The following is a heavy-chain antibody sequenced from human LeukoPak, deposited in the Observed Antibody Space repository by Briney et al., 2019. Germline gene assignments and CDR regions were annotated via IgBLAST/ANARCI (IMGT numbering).Heavy chain of an antibody. Sequence: GASVKVSCKASGYTFTSYGISWVRQAPGQGLEWMGWISAYNGNTNYAQKLQGRVTMTTDTSTSTAYMELRSLRSDDTAVYYCARGVAARPEYYYYYYMDVWGKGTTVTVSS. D-gene: IGHD6-6*01. CDR3: ARGVAARPEYYYYYYMDV. J-gene: IGHJ6*03. V-gene: IGHV1-18*01. CDR1: GYTFTSYG. CDR2: ISAYNGNT.